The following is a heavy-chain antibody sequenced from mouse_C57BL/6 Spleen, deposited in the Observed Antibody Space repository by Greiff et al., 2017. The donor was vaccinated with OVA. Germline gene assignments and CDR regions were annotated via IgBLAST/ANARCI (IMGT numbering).Heavy chain of an antibody. CDR3: ARNWDLYYAMDY. J-gene: IGHJ4*01. D-gene: IGHD4-1*01. CDR2: IYPGDGDT. Sequence: QVTLKESGPELVKPGASVKISCKASGYAFSSSWMNWVKQRPGKGLEWIGRIYPGDGDTNYNGKFKGKATLTADKSSSTAYMQLSSLTSEDSAVYFCARNWDLYYAMDYWGQGTSVTVSS. V-gene: IGHV1-82*01. CDR1: GYAFSSSW.